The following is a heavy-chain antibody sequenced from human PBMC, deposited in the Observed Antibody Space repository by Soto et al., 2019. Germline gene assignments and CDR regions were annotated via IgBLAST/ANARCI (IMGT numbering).Heavy chain of an antibody. V-gene: IGHV6-1*01. Sequence: SQTLSLTCAISGDSVSNNNGAWNWIRQSPSRGLEWLGRTYYRSKWYNDYAVSLKSRMTINPDTSKNQFSLQLISVTPEDTAVYYCDRGWKLDNWGKGTVVTVSA. J-gene: IGHJ4*02. CDR3: DRGWKLDN. CDR2: TYYRSKWYN. CDR1: GDSVSNNNGA. D-gene: IGHD1-1*01.